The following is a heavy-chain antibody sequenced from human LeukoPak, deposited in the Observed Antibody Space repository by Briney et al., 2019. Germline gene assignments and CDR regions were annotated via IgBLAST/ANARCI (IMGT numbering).Heavy chain of an antibody. J-gene: IGHJ4*02. CDR2: IYCCGTT. D-gene: IGHD5-24*01. CDR3: ARAIRDASVSLRFDY. Sequence: IYCCGTTYYSHSVNGRFTISTHSSKNTLYVQIHILRVGDTAVYYCARAIRDASVSLRFDYWGQGTLVTVSS. V-gene: IGHV3-66*03.